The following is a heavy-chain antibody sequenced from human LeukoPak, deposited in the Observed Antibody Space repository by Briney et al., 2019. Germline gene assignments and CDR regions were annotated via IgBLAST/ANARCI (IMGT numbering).Heavy chain of an antibody. V-gene: IGHV5-51*01. Sequence: GESLKISCKGSGYSLTSYWIGWVRQMPGKGLEWMGIIYPGDSDTRYSPSFQGQVTISADKSISTAYLQWSSLKASDTAMYYCARQERYCSGGSCYSDYWGQGTLVTVSS. CDR1: GYSLTSYW. J-gene: IGHJ4*02. D-gene: IGHD2-15*01. CDR3: ARQERYCSGGSCYSDY. CDR2: IYPGDSDT.